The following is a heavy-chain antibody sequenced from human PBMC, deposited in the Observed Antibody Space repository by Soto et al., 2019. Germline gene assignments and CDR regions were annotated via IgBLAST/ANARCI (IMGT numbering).Heavy chain of an antibody. D-gene: IGHD3-10*01. CDR2: ISAYNGNT. Sequence: ASVKVSCQASGYTFTSYGISWVRQAPGQGLEWMGWISAYNGNTNYAQKLQGRVTMTTDTSTSTAYMELRSLRSDDTAVYYCARDTVVITMVRGPSERYYYGMDVWGQGTTVTVSS. CDR1: GYTFTSYG. CDR3: ARDTVVITMVRGPSERYYYGMDV. V-gene: IGHV1-18*01. J-gene: IGHJ6*02.